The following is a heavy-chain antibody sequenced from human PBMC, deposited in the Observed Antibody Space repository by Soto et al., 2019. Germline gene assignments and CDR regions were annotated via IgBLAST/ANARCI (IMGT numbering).Heavy chain of an antibody. CDR3: TTGVSAYDRSDF. J-gene: IGHJ4*02. CDR1: GGSISSGDYY. V-gene: IGHV4-30-4*01. Sequence: QVQLQESGPGLVKSSQTLSLTCTVSGGSISSGDYYWSWIRQPPGKGLEWIGYIYYSGSTYYNPFLTSRVYMSVDTSKHQFSLQLSSVSAADTAVYSCTTGVSAYDRSDFWGQGTLVTASS. D-gene: IGHD5-12*01. CDR2: IYYSGST.